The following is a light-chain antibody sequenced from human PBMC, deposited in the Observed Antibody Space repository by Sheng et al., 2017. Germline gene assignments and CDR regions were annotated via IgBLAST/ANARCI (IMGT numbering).Light chain of an antibody. CDR1: SSDVGSYNL. V-gene: IGLV2-23*01. CDR3: CSYAGSSTYV. J-gene: IGLJ1*01. Sequence: PGQSITISCTGTSSDVGSYNLVSWYQQHPGKAPKLMIYEGTKRPSGVSNRFSGSRSGNTASLTISGLRAEDEADYYCCSYAGSSTYVFGTGTKVTVL. CDR2: EGT.